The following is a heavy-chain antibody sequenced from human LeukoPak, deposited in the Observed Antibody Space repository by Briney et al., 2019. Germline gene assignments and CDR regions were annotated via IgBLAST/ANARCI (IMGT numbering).Heavy chain of an antibody. CDR2: VNPNSGNT. CDR1: GHTFTSYD. D-gene: IGHD3-10*01. Sequence: ASVKVSCKASGHTFTSYDINWVRQATGQGLEWMGWVNPNSGNTGYAQKFQGRVTMTRDTSIRTVYMELSSLRSEDTAVYYCARGMIRGVQGPWGQGTQVTVSS. CDR3: ARGMIRGVQGP. V-gene: IGHV1-8*01. J-gene: IGHJ5*02.